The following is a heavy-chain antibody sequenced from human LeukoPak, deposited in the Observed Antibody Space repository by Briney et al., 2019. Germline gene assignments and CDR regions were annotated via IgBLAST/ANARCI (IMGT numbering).Heavy chain of an antibody. CDR2: IYSGGST. CDR3: ARDETDSGSGSRKGYYYGMDV. CDR1: GFTVSSNY. V-gene: IGHV3-66*01. J-gene: IGHJ6*02. Sequence: GGSLRLSCAASGFTVSSNYMSWVRQAPGKGLEWVSVIYSGGSTYYADSVKGRFTISRDNSKNTLYLQMNSLRAEDTAVYYCARDETDSGSGSRKGYYYGMDVWGQGTTVTVSS. D-gene: IGHD3-10*01.